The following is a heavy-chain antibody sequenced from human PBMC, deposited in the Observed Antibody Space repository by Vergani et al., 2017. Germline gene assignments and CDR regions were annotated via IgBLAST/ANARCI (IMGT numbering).Heavy chain of an antibody. CDR2: LTGGGGST. CDR3: AKAGSVTSGSLQCNFYMDV. V-gene: IGHV3-23*01. CDR1: GFTFSTYA. D-gene: IGHD3-10*01. J-gene: IGHJ6*03. Sequence: EVQLLESGGSLKQPGGSVRLSCAASGFTFSTYAMHWVRQAPGKGLEWVSALTGGGGSTYYSDSFKGRFIISRYNSRDTLYLQMNSLGPEDTAVYYCAKAGSVTSGSLQCNFYMDVWGKGATVTVS.